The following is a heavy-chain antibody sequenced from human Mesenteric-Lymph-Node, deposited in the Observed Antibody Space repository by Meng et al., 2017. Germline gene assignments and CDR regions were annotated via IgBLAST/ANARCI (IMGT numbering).Heavy chain of an antibody. J-gene: IGHJ4*02. CDR1: GGSLSGAY. V-gene: IGHV4-34*12. D-gene: IGHD2-8*02. Sequence: QGQLQQWVSGLLKPSDTPSLTGAVHGGSLSGAYWNWIRQPPGKGLEWIGEIIHGGSPSYNPSLKSRVTISIDTSKNQLSLMLSSVTAADTAVYYCARRPTGIDYWGQGTLVTVSS. CDR2: IIHGGSP. CDR3: ARRPTGIDY.